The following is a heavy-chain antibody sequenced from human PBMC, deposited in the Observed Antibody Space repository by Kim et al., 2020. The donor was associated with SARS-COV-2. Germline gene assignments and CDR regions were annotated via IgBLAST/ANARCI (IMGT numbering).Heavy chain of an antibody. Sequence: GKGRFTISRDHDKNTLYLQMNSLRAEDTAVYYCAKEPHYDFWSGYYFDYWGQGTLVTVSS. J-gene: IGHJ4*02. D-gene: IGHD3-3*01. V-gene: IGHV3-23*01. CDR3: AKEPHYDFWSGYYFDY.